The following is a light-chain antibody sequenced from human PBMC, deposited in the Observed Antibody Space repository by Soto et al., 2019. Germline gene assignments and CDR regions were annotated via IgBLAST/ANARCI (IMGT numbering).Light chain of an antibody. CDR2: DVS. J-gene: IGLJ1*01. Sequence: QSALTQPASVSGSPGQSITISCTGTSSDVGDYNYVSWYQQHPGKAPKLVIYDVSNRPSGVSNRFSGSKTGNTASLTISGLQAEDEADYYCSSYTSGSTLYVFGTGTKLTVL. V-gene: IGLV2-14*01. CDR1: SSDVGDYNY. CDR3: SSYTSGSTLYV.